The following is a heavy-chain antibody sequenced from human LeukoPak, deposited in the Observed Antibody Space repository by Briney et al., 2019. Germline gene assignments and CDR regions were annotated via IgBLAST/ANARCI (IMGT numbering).Heavy chain of an antibody. V-gene: IGHV4-4*07. CDR2: IYTSGST. D-gene: IGHD3-22*01. J-gene: IGHJ4*02. CDR3: ARMLRYYDSSGYYVDY. CDR1: GGSISSYY. Sequence: TPSETLSLTCTVSGGSISSYYWSWIRQPAGKGLEWIGRIYTSGSTNYNPSLKSRVTMSVDTSKNQFSLKLSSVTAAGTAVYYCARMLRYYDSSGYYVDYWGQGTLVTVSS.